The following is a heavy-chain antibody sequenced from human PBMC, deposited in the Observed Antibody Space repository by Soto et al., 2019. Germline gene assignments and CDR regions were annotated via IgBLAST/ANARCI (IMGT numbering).Heavy chain of an antibody. CDR2: IKQDGGEE. J-gene: IGHJ4*02. Sequence: GGSLRLSCAASGFTFSIYWMSWVRQAPGRGLEWVANIKQDGGEEYYVDSVKGRFTISRDNAKNSLYLQMNSLRAEDTAVYYCARENRRQADFWGQGTLVTVSS. V-gene: IGHV3-7*05. CDR1: GFTFSIYW. CDR3: ARENRRQADF.